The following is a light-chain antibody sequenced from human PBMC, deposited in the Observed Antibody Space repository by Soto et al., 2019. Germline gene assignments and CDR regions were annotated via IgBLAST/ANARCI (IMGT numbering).Light chain of an antibody. Sequence: QSVLTQPASVSGSPGQSITISCTGTISDVGGYQYVSWFQQHPGKAPKLMIYDVSDRPSGVPSRFSGSKSGNTASLTISGLQSEDEADYYCSSYTSDFTIIFGGGTQLTVL. CDR1: ISDVGGYQY. V-gene: IGLV2-14*03. CDR3: SSYTSDFTII. CDR2: DVS. J-gene: IGLJ2*01.